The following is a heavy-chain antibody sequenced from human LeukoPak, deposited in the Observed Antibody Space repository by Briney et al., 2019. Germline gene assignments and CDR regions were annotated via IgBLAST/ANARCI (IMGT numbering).Heavy chain of an antibody. CDR2: SRNRANNYAT. V-gene: IGHV3-73*01. Sequence: PGGSLRLSCEVSGFPFSDSAMHWVRQASGKGLEWVGRSRNRANNYATAYAASVRGRFTISRDDSKNTAYLQMNSLKTEDTAVYYCLEMTTKGYRGQGTLVTVSS. D-gene: IGHD5-24*01. CDR1: GFPFSDSA. CDR3: LEMTTKGY. J-gene: IGHJ4*02.